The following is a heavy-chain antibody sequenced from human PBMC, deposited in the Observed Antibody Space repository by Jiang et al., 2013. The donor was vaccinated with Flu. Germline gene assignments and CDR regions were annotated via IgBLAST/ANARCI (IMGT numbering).Heavy chain of an antibody. Sequence: LLKPSETLSLTCTVSGGSISSTIYYWGWIRQPPGKGLEWIGSMYYSGGAHHNPSLKSRVSISVDTSKNQFSLKLSSVTAADTAVYYCVRDIIGGAPLDTWGQGTLVTISS. D-gene: IGHD3-10*01. J-gene: IGHJ5*02. V-gene: IGHV4-39*07. CDR1: GGSISSTIYY. CDR2: MYYSGGA. CDR3: VRDIIGGAPLDT.